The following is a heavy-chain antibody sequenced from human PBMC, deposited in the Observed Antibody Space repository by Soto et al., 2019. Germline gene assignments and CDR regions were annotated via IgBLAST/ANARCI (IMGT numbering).Heavy chain of an antibody. CDR3: VYILVAATKNTDSVS. D-gene: IGHD2-15*01. V-gene: IGHV4-39*01. Sequence: SETLSLTCSVSGGSVSSNDYYWGWIRQPPAKGLEWIGNIDYNGVTSYNPSLKTRLTISRDTSKNQFSLRLTSVTAADTALYSFVYILVAATKNTDSVSWGPGILVTVST. CDR2: IDYNGVT. CDR1: GGSVSSNDYY. J-gene: IGHJ4*02.